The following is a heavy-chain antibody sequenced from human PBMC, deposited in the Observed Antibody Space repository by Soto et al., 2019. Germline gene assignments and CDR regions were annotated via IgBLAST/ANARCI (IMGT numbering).Heavy chain of an antibody. Sequence: QVQLVQSGAEVKKPGASVKVSCKASGYTFTSYDINWVRQATGQGLEWMGWMNPNSGNTGYAQKFQGRVTMTRNTSIRTAYMELSSLRSEDTAVYYCARGTTVTRGVEYYYYYGMDVWGQGTTVTVSS. CDR2: MNPNSGNT. CDR1: GYTFTSYD. D-gene: IGHD4-4*01. J-gene: IGHJ6*02. CDR3: ARGTTVTRGVEYYYYYGMDV. V-gene: IGHV1-8*01.